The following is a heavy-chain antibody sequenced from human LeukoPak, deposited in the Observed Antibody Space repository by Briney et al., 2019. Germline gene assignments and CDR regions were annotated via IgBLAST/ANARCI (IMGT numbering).Heavy chain of an antibody. CDR1: GFTFDDYA. D-gene: IGHD4-17*01. CDR2: ISGDGGST. Sequence: GGSLRLSCAASGFTFDDYAMHWVRQAPGKGLGWVSLISGDGGSTYYADSVKGRFTISRDNSKNSLYLQMNSLRTEDTALYYCAKDYGDYSYYYYYYMDVWGKGTTVTVSS. CDR3: AKDYGDYSYYYYYYMDV. J-gene: IGHJ6*03. V-gene: IGHV3-43*02.